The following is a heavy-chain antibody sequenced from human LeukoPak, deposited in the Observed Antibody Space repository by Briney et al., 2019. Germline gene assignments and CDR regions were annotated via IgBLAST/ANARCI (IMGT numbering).Heavy chain of an antibody. D-gene: IGHD6-19*01. Sequence: WGSLRLSCAASGFTFSSYAMSWVRQAPGKGLEWVSAISGSGGSTYYADSVKGRFTISRDNSKNTLYLQMNSLRAEDTAVYYCAKVGVAGIPYYYYGMDVWGQGTTVTVSS. J-gene: IGHJ6*02. V-gene: IGHV3-23*01. CDR3: AKVGVAGIPYYYYGMDV. CDR2: ISGSGGST. CDR1: GFTFSSYA.